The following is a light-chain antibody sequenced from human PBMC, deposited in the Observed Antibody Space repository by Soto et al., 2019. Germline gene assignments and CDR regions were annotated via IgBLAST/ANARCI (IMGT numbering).Light chain of an antibody. Sequence: DVAMTQSPLSLPVTLGQPASISCRSSQSLLYSNGNTYLNWFLQRPGQSPRRLIYRVSNRDSGVPDRFSGSGSGTVFTLNISRVEADDVGVYYCMQGTHWPRTFGQGTKVDI. J-gene: IGKJ1*01. V-gene: IGKV2-30*01. CDR3: MQGTHWPRT. CDR1: QSLLYSNGNTY. CDR2: RVS.